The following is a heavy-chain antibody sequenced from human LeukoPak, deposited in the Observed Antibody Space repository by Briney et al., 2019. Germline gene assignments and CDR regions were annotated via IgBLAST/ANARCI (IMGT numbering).Heavy chain of an antibody. CDR1: DYSISSGYY. J-gene: IGHJ3*02. V-gene: IGHV4-38-2*02. CDR2: IYYSGST. CDR3: ARDVSGSDYAGGEAFDI. D-gene: IGHD5-12*01. Sequence: PSETLSLTCAVSDYSISSGYYWGWIRQPPGKGLEWIGSIYYSGSTDYNPSLKSRVTISVDTSKKQFSLKLSSVTAADTAVYYCARDVSGSDYAGGEAFDIWGQGTMVTVSS.